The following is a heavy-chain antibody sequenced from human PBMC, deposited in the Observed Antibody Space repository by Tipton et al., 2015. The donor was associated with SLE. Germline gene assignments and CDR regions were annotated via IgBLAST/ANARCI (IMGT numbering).Heavy chain of an antibody. V-gene: IGHV1-69*01. CDR3: ARDEVAGRIVGAFEKY. Sequence: QVQLVQSGAEVKKPGSSVMVSCKAPGGSISSYAVSWVRQAPGQGLEWMGGIISIFGPANYAQKFQGRVTITADESTSTVYMELSSLRSEDTAVYYCARDEVAGRIVGAFEKYWGQGTLVTVTS. J-gene: IGHJ4*02. CDR2: IISIFGPA. D-gene: IGHD1-26*01. CDR1: GGSISSYA.